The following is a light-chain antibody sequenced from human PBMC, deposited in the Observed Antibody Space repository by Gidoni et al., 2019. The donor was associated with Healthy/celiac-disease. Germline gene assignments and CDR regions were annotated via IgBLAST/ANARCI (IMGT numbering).Light chain of an antibody. CDR3: SSYTSSSTLYV. CDR2: EVS. CDR1: ISDVGGYNY. V-gene: IGLV2-14*01. J-gene: IGLJ1*01. Sequence: QSALTHPASVSGSPGQPITISCTGTISDVGGYNYVSWYQQHPGKAPKLMIYEVSNRPSGVSNRFSGSKSGNTASLTISGLQAEDEADYYCSSYTSSSTLYVFGTGTKVTVL.